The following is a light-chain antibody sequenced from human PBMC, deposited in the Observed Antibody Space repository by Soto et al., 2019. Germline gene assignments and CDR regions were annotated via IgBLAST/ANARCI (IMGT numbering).Light chain of an antibody. CDR1: QSVSSNY. Sequence: PGASATLSCRASQSVSSNYLAWYQQKPGRAPRLLIYGASNRATGIPDRFSGSGSGTDFTLTISRLEPEDFAVFYCQQYDDSITFGQGTRLEIE. CDR2: GAS. V-gene: IGKV3-20*01. J-gene: IGKJ5*01. CDR3: QQYDDSIT.